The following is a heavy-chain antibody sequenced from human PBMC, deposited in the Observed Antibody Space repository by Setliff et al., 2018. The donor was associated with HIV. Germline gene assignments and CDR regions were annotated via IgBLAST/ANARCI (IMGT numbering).Heavy chain of an antibody. CDR3: ASWMAGHYYYMDV. CDR1: GDTFRRRA. Sequence: ASVKVSCKASGDTFRRRAFNWVRQAPGQGPEWMGGIIPMSGTANYAQKFQGRVTMTTDRSTSTAWTSTSTAYMELRSVRSYDTAVYYCASWMAGHYYYMDVWDKGTTVTVSS. V-gene: IGHV1-69*05. D-gene: IGHD6-19*01. J-gene: IGHJ6*03. CDR2: IIPMSGTA.